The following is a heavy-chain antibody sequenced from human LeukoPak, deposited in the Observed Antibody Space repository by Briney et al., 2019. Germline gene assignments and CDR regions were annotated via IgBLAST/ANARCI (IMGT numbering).Heavy chain of an antibody. V-gene: IGHV3-23*01. CDR2: ISDSGDRT. CDR3: AKDARRSSGWYFFDH. D-gene: IGHD6-19*01. J-gene: IGHJ4*02. Sequence: GGSLRLSRAASGFSFSRQDMGWVRQAPGKGLEWVSAISDSGDRTYYVDSVKGRFTISRDNSKNTLYLQMNSLRADDTAVYYRAKDARRSSGWYFFDHWGQGILVTVSS. CDR1: GFSFSRQD.